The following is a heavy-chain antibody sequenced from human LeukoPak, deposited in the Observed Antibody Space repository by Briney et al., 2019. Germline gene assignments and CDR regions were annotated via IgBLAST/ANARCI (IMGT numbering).Heavy chain of an antibody. D-gene: IGHD3-22*01. CDR2: IYHSGST. CDR3: ARDFAITMIVVVISGAFDI. CDR1: GYSISSGYY. J-gene: IGHJ3*02. V-gene: IGHV4-38-2*02. Sequence: SQTLSLTCTVSGYSISSGYYWGWIRQPPGKGLEWIGSIYHSGSTYYNPSLKSRVTISVDTSKNQFSLKLSSVTAADTAVYYCARDFAITMIVVVISGAFDIWGQGTMVTVSS.